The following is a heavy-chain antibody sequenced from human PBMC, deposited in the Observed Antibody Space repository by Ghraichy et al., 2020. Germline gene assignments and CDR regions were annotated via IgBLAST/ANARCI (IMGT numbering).Heavy chain of an antibody. D-gene: IGHD2-2*01. V-gene: IGHV1-8*01. CDR1: GYTFTSYD. Sequence: ASVKVSCKASGYTFTSYDINWVRQATGQGLEWMGWMNPNSGNTGYAQKFQGRVTMTRNTSISTAYMELSSLRSEDTAVYYCARVVVPAAIVPQLGLDYYYYYGMDVWGQGTTVTVSS. CDR2: MNPNSGNT. J-gene: IGHJ6*02. CDR3: ARVVVPAAIVPQLGLDYYYYYGMDV.